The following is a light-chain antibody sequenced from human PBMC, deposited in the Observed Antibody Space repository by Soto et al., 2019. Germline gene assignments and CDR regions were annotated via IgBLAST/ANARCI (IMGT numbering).Light chain of an antibody. CDR2: DVS. Sequence: QSVLTQPASRSGSPGQSITISCTGTSSDVCGYNYVSWYQQHPGKAPKFIIYDVSNRPSGVSNRFSGSKSGNTASPTISGLQAEDEADYYCSSYTTSNTRQIVFGTGTRSPS. V-gene: IGLV2-14*01. CDR1: SSDVCGYNY. CDR3: SSYTTSNTRQIV. J-gene: IGLJ1*01.